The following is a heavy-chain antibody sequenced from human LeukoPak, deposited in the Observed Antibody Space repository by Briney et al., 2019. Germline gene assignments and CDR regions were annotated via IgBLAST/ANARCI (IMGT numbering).Heavy chain of an antibody. CDR2: IYGSGST. Sequence: SETLSLTCTVSGDSISDFYFSWVRQPAGKGLEWIGRIYGSGSTNYNPSLKSRVTLSVDTSKNQFSLELSSVTAADTAVYYCARDRGTATLPDYWGQGTLVTVSS. CDR1: GDSISDFY. CDR3: ARDRGTATLPDY. J-gene: IGHJ4*02. V-gene: IGHV4-4*07. D-gene: IGHD1-1*01.